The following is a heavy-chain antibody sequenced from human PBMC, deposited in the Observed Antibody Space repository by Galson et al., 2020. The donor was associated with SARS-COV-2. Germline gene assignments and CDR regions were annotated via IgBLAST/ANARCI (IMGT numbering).Heavy chain of an antibody. Sequence: SETLSLTCTVSGGSISSYYWSWIRQPPGKGLEWNGYIYYSGSTNYNPSLKSRVTISVDTAKNQFSLKLSSVTAADTAVYYCARAAYYYGMDVWGQGTTVTVSS. J-gene: IGHJ6*02. CDR1: GGSISSYY. CDR2: IYYSGST. CDR3: ARAAYYYGMDV. V-gene: IGHV4-59*01.